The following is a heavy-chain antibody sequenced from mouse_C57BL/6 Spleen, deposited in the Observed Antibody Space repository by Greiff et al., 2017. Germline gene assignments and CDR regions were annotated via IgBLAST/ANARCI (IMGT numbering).Heavy chain of an antibody. Sequence: QVQLQQPGAELVKPGASVKMSCKASGYTFTSYWITWVKQRPGQGLAWIGDIYPGSGSTHYNEKFKSKAPLTVATSSSTAYMQLSSLTSEDSAVDYCASRRDGYPLWGTGTMVTGSS. CDR1: GYTFTSYW. J-gene: IGHJ1*03. CDR2: IYPGSGST. D-gene: IGHD2-3*01. V-gene: IGHV1-55*01. CDR3: ASRRDGYPL.